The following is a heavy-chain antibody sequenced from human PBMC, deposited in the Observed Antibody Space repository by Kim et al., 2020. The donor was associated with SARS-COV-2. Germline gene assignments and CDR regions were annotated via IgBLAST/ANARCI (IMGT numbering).Heavy chain of an antibody. CDR2: FDPEDGET. Sequence: FDPEDGETIYAQKFQGRVTMTEDTSTDTAYMELSSLRSEDTAVYYCATDGIWGRGTLVTVSS. V-gene: IGHV1-24*01. J-gene: IGHJ4*02. D-gene: IGHD1-20*01. CDR3: ATDGI.